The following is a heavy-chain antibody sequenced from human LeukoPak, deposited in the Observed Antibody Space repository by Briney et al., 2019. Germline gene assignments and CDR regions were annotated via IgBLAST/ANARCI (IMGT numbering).Heavy chain of an antibody. CDR2: INPNSGGT. Sequence: ASVKVSCKASGYTFTGYYMHWVRQAPGQGLEWMGWINPNSGGTNYAQKFQGRVTMTRDTSISTAYIELSRLRSDDTAVYYCARDGAGETTIFSTPPPLGWFDPWGQGTLVTVSS. D-gene: IGHD3-10*01. V-gene: IGHV1-2*02. J-gene: IGHJ5*02. CDR3: ARDGAGETTIFSTPPPLGWFDP. CDR1: GYTFTGYY.